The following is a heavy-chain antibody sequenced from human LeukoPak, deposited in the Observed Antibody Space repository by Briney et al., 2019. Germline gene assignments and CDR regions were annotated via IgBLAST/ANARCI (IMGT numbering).Heavy chain of an antibody. CDR2: IKSKTYDGTT. CDR3: TRDHFA. V-gene: IGHV3-15*01. Sequence: KSGGSLRLSCAASGFTFNNAWMSWVRQAPGKGLEWISRIKSKTYDGTTEYAAPVKGRFTISRDDSESTLFLQMDSLTTEDTAVYYCTRDHFAWGEGNLVTVSS. J-gene: IGHJ5*02. D-gene: IGHD2/OR15-2a*01. CDR1: GFTFNNAW.